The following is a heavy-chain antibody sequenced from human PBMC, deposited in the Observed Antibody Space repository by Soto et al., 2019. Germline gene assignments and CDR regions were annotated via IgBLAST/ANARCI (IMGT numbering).Heavy chain of an antibody. D-gene: IGHD3-3*01. CDR2: IYTSGST. Sequence: SETLSLTCTVSGGSISSYYWSWIRQPAGKGLEWIGRIYTSGSTNYNPSLKSRVTISVDTSKNQFSLKLSSVTAADTAVYYCARDRGPTITIFGVAPNNYYYGMDVWGQGTTVTVS. CDR3: ARDRGPTITIFGVAPNNYYYGMDV. V-gene: IGHV4-4*07. J-gene: IGHJ6*02. CDR1: GGSISSYY.